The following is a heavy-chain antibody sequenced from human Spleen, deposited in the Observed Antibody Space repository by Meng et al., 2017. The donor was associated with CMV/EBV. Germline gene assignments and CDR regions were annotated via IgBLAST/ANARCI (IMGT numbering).Heavy chain of an antibody. J-gene: IGHJ4*02. CDR1: GFTFSSYA. CDR3: AKDTAYTTSGLDY. V-gene: IGHV3-23*01. CDR2: ISGDGDII. D-gene: IGHD1-1*01. Sequence: GGSLRLSCAASGFTFSSYALTWVRQAPGKGLEWVSGISGDGDIIDYADSMKGRFTISRDNSKNTLYLQMNSLRAEDTAVYYCAKDTAYTTSGLDYWGQGTLVTVSS.